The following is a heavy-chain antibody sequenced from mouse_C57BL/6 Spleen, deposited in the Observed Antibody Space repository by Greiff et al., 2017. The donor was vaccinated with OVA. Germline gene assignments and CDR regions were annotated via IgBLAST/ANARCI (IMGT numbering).Heavy chain of an antibody. V-gene: IGHV1-81*01. CDR1: GYTFTSYG. Sequence: VQRVESGAELARPGASVKLSCKASGYTFTSYGISWVKQRTGQGLEWIGEIYPRSGNTYYNEKFKGKATLTADKSSSTAYMELRSLTSEDSAVYFCATGITTVADYWGQGTTLTVSS. CDR3: ATGITTVADY. D-gene: IGHD1-1*01. CDR2: IYPRSGNT. J-gene: IGHJ2*01.